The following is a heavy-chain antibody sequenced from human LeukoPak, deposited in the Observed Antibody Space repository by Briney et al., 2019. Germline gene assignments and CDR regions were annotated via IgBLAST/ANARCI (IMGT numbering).Heavy chain of an antibody. V-gene: IGHV4-4*07. CDR1: GGSISSYY. Sequence: SETLSLTCTVSGGSISSYYWSWIRQPAGKGLEWIGRIYTSGSTNYNPSLKSRVTISVDTSKNQFSLKLSSVTAADTAVYYCARESPYDSSGYYTSHAFDIWGQGTMVTVSS. D-gene: IGHD3-22*01. CDR2: IYTSGST. J-gene: IGHJ3*02. CDR3: ARESPYDSSGYYTSHAFDI.